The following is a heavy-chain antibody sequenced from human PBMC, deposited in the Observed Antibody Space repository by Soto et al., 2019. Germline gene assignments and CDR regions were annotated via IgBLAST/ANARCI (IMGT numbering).Heavy chain of an antibody. CDR3: ARAYGGYADY. CDR1: GGSVSSNSYS. V-gene: IGHV4-39*07. J-gene: IGHJ4*02. D-gene: IGHD5-12*01. Sequence: SETLSLTCTVSGGSVSSNSYSWGWIRQSPGKGLEWIGTIYSTENTYYHPSLLSQVTISVDTSMNEFSLKLSSVTAADTAVYYCARAYGGYADYWGQGALVTVSS. CDR2: IYSTENT.